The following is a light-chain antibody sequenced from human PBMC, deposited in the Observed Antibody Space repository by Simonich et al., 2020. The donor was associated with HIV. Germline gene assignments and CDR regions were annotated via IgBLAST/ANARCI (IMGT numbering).Light chain of an antibody. CDR1: QSVSSN. CDR3: QQYNKWPPWT. Sequence: EIVMTQSPATLSVSPGERATLSCKDSQSVSSNLAWYQQKPGQAPRLLIYGGSTRATGSPARFRGSGSGTEFTLTISSLQSEDFAVYYCQQYNKWPPWTFGQGTKVEIK. V-gene: IGKV3D-15*01. CDR2: GGS. J-gene: IGKJ1*01.